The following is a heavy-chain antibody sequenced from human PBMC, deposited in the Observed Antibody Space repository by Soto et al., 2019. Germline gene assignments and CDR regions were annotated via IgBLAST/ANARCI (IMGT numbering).Heavy chain of an antibody. V-gene: IGHV3-11*01. CDR2: SSSSGTTK. J-gene: IGHJ5*01. CDR1: GFTFSDNY. D-gene: IGHD3-10*01. CDR3: VRATYGFTSWFDS. Sequence: QVQLVESGGGLVKPGGSLRLSGAASGFTFSDNYMSWIRQAPGQGLEWVSYSSSSGTTKYYADSVKGRFTISRDNAKNALYRQMDSLRAEDTAVYYCVRATYGFTSWFDSWGQGTLVTVSS.